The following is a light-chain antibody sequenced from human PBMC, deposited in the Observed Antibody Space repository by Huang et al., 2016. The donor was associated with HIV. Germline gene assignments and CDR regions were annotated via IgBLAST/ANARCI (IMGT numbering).Light chain of an antibody. V-gene: IGKV3-15*01. CDR1: QSVSSD. CDR3: QQYNNWPLT. Sequence: EVVMTQSPATLSVSPGERATLSCRASQSVSSDVAWYQQKPGQAPRRLISDASTRATGIPARFSGSGSGTEFTLTVNNLQSEDFAVYYCQQYNNWPLTFGGGTKVEIK. J-gene: IGKJ4*01. CDR2: DAS.